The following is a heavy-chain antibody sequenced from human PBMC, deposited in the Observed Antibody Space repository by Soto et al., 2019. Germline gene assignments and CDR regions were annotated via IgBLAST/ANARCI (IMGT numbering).Heavy chain of an antibody. CDR1: GYNFANYW. D-gene: IGHD6-19*01. Sequence: GESLKISCXGSGYNFANYWIGWVRQMPGKGLECMGMIFPGDSETKYSLSLQGQVSISADKSISTAYLQWSTLKASDTAMYYCAAGYSTGLDGFDVWGQGTMVTVSS. CDR2: IFPGDSET. V-gene: IGHV5-51*01. J-gene: IGHJ3*01. CDR3: AAGYSTGLDGFDV.